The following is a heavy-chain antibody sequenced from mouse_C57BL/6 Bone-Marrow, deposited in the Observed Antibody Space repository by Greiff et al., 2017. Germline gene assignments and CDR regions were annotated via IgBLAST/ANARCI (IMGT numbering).Heavy chain of an antibody. V-gene: IGHV1-81*01. D-gene: IGHD1-1*01. CDR1: GYTFTSYG. CDR3: ARSPPFITTVVAKYYFDY. J-gene: IGHJ2*01. Sequence: QVQLKQSGAELARPGASVKLSCKASGYTFTSYGISWVKQRTGQGLEWIGEIYPRSGNTYYNEKFKGKATLTADKSSSTAYMELRSLTSEDSAVYSCARSPPFITTVVAKYYFDYWGQGTTLTVSS. CDR2: IYPRSGNT.